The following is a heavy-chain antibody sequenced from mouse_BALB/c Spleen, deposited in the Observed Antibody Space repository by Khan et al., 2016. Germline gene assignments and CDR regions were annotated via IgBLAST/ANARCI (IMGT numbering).Heavy chain of an antibody. V-gene: IGHV1-80*01. J-gene: IGHJ3*01. CDR3: ARGTPFAS. CDR1: GYAFSGYW. CDR2: IYPGDGDT. D-gene: IGHD2-14*01. Sequence: QVQLKQSGAELVRPGSSVKISCKASGYAFSGYWMNWVKQRPGQGLEWIGQIYPGDGDTNYNGKFKGKATLTADKSYSTAYMQLSSLTSEDSAVYFCARGTPFASWGQGTLVTVSA.